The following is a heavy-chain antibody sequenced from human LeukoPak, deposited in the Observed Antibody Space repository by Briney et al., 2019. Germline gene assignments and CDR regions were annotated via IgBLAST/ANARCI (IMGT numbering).Heavy chain of an antibody. D-gene: IGHD6-13*01. CDR1: GFTFSWYW. V-gene: IGHV3-7*01. Sequence: GGSLRLSCAASGFTFSWYWMSWVRQAPGKGLGWVANIKEDGSIKYYVDSVKGRLTISRDNAKSSVYLQVNSLRAEDTALYYCARIGYSSSSIDYWGQGTLVTVSS. CDR3: ARIGYSSSSIDY. J-gene: IGHJ4*02. CDR2: IKEDGSIK.